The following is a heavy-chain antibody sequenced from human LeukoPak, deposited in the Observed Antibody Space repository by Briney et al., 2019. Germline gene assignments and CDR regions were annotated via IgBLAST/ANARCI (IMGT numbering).Heavy chain of an antibody. CDR3: ARVDSSGVSYFDY. CDR2: LDHSGST. V-gene: IGHV4-38-2*02. CDR1: GYSISSGYY. D-gene: IGHD3-22*01. J-gene: IGHJ4*02. Sequence: SETLSLTCTVSGYSISSGYYWGWIRQPPGKGLEWIGSLDHSGSTYYNPSLKSRVIISVDTSKNQFSLKLSSVTAADTAVYYCARVDSSGVSYFDYWGQGTLVTVSS.